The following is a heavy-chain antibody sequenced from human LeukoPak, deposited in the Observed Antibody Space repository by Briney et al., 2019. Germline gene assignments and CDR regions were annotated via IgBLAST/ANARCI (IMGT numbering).Heavy chain of an antibody. CDR2: IKSKADGGTT. V-gene: IGHV3-15*01. D-gene: IGHD3-22*01. J-gene: IGHJ6*02. CDR3: TADSSGYYSYYGMDV. Sequence: PGGSLRLSCAASGFTFGNAWMSWVRQAPGKGLEWVGRIKSKADGGTTDYAAPVKGRFTISRDDSKNTLYLQMNSLKTEDTAVYYCTADSSGYYSYYGMDVWGQGTTVTVSS. CDR1: GFTFGNAW.